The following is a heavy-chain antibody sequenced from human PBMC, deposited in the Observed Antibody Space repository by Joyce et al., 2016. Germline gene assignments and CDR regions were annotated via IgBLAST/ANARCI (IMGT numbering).Heavy chain of an antibody. J-gene: IGHJ6*02. CDR1: GASATSGSFY. CDR2: IYTTWST. D-gene: IGHD1-26*01. CDR3: ARSTGGSYLFGMDV. Sequence: QVQLQESGPGLVKPSQTLTLTCTVSGASATSGSFYWSWIRQPAGKGLEWIGRIYTTWSTNYKSSLKSRVTMALDTSKNQVSLKLNSVTAADTAVYYCARSTGGSYLFGMDVWGQGTTVTVSS. V-gene: IGHV4-61*02.